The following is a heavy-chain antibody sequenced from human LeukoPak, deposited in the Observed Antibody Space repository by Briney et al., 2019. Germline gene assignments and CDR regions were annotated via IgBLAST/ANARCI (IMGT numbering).Heavy chain of an antibody. Sequence: GGSLRLSCAASGFTFDDYGLSWVRQAAGKGLEWVSGINWNGGSTGYADSVKGRFTISRDNAKNSLYLQMNSLRAEDTALYYCARVTYYDSLYYFDYWGQGTLVTVSS. CDR1: GFTFDDYG. CDR2: INWNGGST. J-gene: IGHJ4*02. CDR3: ARVTYYDSLYYFDY. D-gene: IGHD5-12*01. V-gene: IGHV3-20*04.